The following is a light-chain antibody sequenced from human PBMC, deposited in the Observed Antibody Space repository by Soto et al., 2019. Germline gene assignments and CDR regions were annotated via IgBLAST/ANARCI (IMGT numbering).Light chain of an antibody. J-gene: IGKJ2*01. CDR2: DAS. V-gene: IGKV1-33*01. CDR3: QQYANLPPYT. Sequence: DIQMTQSPSSLSASVGDRVTITCQASQGISNYLNWYQQKPGKAHKLLIYDASNLETGVPSSFSGSGSGTDFTFTISSLQAEDIATYYCQQYANLPPYTFGQGTKREIK. CDR1: QGISNY.